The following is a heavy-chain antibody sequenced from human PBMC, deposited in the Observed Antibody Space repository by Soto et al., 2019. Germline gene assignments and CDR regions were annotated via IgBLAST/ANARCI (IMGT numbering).Heavy chain of an antibody. CDR1: GFTFDGYA. J-gene: IGHJ4*01. CDR3: VKNSYLELHRVSSTAEHSCEY. Sequence: PGGSLRHSCTASGFTFDGYAMHWVRHGPGRGLEWVSGITWNSGKIAYADSVKGRFTIARDDDNYSLYRQLKSLILENTALYYCVKNSYLELHRVSSTAEHSCEYWGHGTLGSGS. V-gene: IGHV3-9*01. D-gene: IGHD5-18*01. CDR2: ITWNSGKI.